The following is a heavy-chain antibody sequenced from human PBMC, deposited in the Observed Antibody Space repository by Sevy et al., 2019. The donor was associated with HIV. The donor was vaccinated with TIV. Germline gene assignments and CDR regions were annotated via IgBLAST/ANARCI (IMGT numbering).Heavy chain of an antibody. CDR3: ARDFGYCLNVVCHASGMDV. CDR2: ISYDGSHE. D-gene: IGHD2-8*01. CDR1: GFTINSYA. Sequence: GGSLRLSCAVSGFTINSYAVNWVRQAPGKGLGWVAGISYDGSHEYYADSVKGRFTISRDSSKNTLYLQMNSLGPEDTAVDYCARDFGYCLNVVCHASGMDVWGPGTTVTVSS. V-gene: IGHV3-30-3*01. J-gene: IGHJ6*02.